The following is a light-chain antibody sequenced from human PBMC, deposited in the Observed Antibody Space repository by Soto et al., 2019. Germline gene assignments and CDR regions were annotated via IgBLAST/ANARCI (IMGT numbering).Light chain of an antibody. J-gene: IGLJ2*01. CDR3: CSYAGSYTRV. V-gene: IGLV2-11*01. CDR2: DVS. Sequence: QSVLTQPRSVSGSPGQSVTISCTGTRSDVGGYNYVSWYQQHPDKAPKLMIYDVSKRPSGVPDRFSGSKSGNTASLTISGLQAEDEADYYCCSYAGSYTRVFGGGTKLTVL. CDR1: RSDVGGYNY.